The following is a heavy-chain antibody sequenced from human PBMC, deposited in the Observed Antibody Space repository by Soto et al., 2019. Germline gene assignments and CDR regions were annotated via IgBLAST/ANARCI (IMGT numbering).Heavy chain of an antibody. V-gene: IGHV4-31*03. Sequence: NPSETLSLTCTFSGGSISSGGYYCSWIRQHPWKGLEWIGYIYYSGSTYYNPSLKSRVTISVDTSKNQFSLKLSSVTAADTAVYYCAGEGRIVATTQHPYNWFHPLGQGTLVTVS. J-gene: IGHJ5*02. D-gene: IGHD5-12*01. CDR3: AGEGRIVATTQHPYNWFHP. CDR2: IYYSGST. CDR1: GGSISSGGYY.